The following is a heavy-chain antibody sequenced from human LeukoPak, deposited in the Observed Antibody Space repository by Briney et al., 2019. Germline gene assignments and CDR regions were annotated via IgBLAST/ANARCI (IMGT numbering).Heavy chain of an antibody. CDR3: ATGNEDLQH. CDR2: TYYKSKWYN. V-gene: IGHV6-1*01. J-gene: IGHJ1*01. CDR1: GDSVSSSAA. Sequence: SQTLSLTCAISGDSVSSSAAWNWIRQSPSRGLEWLGRTYYKSKWYNNYAVSVKSRITIKSDTSKNQFSLQLNSVTPEDTAVYYCATGNEDLQHWGQGTLVTVSS.